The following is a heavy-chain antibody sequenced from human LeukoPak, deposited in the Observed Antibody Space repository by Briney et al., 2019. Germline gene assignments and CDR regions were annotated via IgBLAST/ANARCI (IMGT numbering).Heavy chain of an antibody. Sequence: KPSETLSLTCTVSGDSISSSYWGWIRQPAGKGLEWIGRIHTSGSTYYSPPLKSRVTMSVDTSTNQFSLKLSSVTAADTAMYYCARVRLGRGLDYWGQGTLVTVSS. J-gene: IGHJ4*02. CDR3: ARVRLGRGLDY. CDR2: IHTSGST. D-gene: IGHD6-19*01. CDR1: GDSISSSY. V-gene: IGHV4-4*07.